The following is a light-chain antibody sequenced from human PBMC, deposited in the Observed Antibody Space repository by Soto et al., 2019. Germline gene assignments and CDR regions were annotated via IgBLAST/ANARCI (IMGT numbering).Light chain of an antibody. CDR2: GAF. CDR3: LQYGSSSFA. CDR1: QSISSTY. Sequence: EIVLTQSPGTLSVSPGERATLFCRARQSISSTYLAWYQKKPGQAPRLLLYGAFNRATGIPDRFSGSGSGTDFTLTISRLEPEDCAFYYCLQYGSSSFAFGPGTKVEIK. V-gene: IGKV3-20*01. J-gene: IGKJ3*01.